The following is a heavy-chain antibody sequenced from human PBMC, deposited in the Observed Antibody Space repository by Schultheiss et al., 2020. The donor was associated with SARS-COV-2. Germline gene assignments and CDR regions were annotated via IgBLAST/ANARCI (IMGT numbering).Heavy chain of an antibody. J-gene: IGHJ6*02. D-gene: IGHD2-21*02. CDR2: IIPIFGTA. CDR1: GYTFTGYY. Sequence: SVKVSCKASGYTFTGYYMHWVRQAPGQGLEWMGGIIPIFGTANYAQKLQGRVTMTTDTSTSTAYMELSSLRSEDTAVYYCASPLSYCGGDCYSFPHYYGMDVWGQGTTVTVSS. V-gene: IGHV1-69*05. CDR3: ASPLSYCGGDCYSFPHYYGMDV.